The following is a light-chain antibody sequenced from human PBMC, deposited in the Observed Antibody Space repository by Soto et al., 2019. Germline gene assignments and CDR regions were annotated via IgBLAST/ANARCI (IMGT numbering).Light chain of an antibody. J-gene: IGLJ1*01. Sequence: QSVLTQPASVSGSPGQSITISCTGTSSDVGGYNYVSWYQQYPGKAPKLMIYDVSNRPSGVSNRFSGSKSGNTASLTISGLQAEDEADYYCSSYTIRNTPVFGSGTKGTVL. CDR2: DVS. V-gene: IGLV2-14*01. CDR1: SSDVGGYNY. CDR3: SSYTIRNTPV.